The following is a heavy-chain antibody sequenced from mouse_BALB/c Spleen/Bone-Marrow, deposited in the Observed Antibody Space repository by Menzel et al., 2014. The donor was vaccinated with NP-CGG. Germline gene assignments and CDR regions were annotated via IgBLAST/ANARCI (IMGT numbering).Heavy chain of an antibody. Sequence: QVQLKESGAELVRPGSSVKISCKASGYAISSYWMNWVKQRPGQGLEWIGQIYPGDGDTNYNGKFKGKATLTADKSSSTAYMQISSLTSEDSAVYFCARGRVWYVDYWGQGTTLTVSS. J-gene: IGHJ2*01. V-gene: IGHV1-80*01. CDR2: IYPGDGDT. CDR1: GYAISSYW. CDR3: ARGRVWYVDY. D-gene: IGHD2-10*02.